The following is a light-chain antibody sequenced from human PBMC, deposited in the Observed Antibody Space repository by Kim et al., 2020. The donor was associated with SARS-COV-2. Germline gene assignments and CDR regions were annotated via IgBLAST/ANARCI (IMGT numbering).Light chain of an antibody. V-gene: IGLV1-44*01. CDR2: SNS. CDR1: SSSIGSNP. Sequence: ELTQPPSASGTPGQRVTISCSGSSSSIGSNPVNWYQQFPGTAPKLVIHSNSQRPSGVPDRFSASKSGTSASLAISGLQSEDEGDYYCAAWDDSLNGRVFCGGTQLTVL. CDR3: AAWDDSLNGRV. J-gene: IGLJ3*02.